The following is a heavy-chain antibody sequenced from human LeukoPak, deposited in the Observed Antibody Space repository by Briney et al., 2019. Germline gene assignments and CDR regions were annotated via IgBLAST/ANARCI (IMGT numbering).Heavy chain of an antibody. CDR1: GGSISSSSYY. CDR3: ARLILLNYYDSSGRSFDY. CDR2: IYYSGST. Sequence: SETLSLTCTVSGGSISSSSYYWGWIRQPPGKGLEWIGGIYYSGSTYYNPSLKSRVTISVDTSKNQFSLKLSSVTAADTAVYYCARLILLNYYDSSGRSFDYWGQGTLVTVSS. V-gene: IGHV4-39*01. J-gene: IGHJ4*02. D-gene: IGHD3-22*01.